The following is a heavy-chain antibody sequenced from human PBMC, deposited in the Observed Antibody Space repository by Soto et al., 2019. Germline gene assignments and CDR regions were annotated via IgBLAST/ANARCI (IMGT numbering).Heavy chain of an antibody. CDR1: GGIFSSYA. CDR3: ARGGSGYVCFNEF. Sequence: QEQLVQSGAEVKKPGSSVKVSCKASGGIFSSYAISWVGQAPGQGLEWMGGIIPIFGTANYAQKFQGRVTITADESTNTAYMDLSSLKSEDTAMYYCARGGSGYVCFNEFWCQGTLVTVSS. D-gene: IGHD3-22*01. CDR2: IIPIFGTA. V-gene: IGHV1-69*01. J-gene: IGHJ4*02.